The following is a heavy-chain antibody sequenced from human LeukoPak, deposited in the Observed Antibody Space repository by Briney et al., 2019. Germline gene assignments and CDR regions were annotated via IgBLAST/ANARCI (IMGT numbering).Heavy chain of an antibody. J-gene: IGHJ4*02. D-gene: IGHD3-22*01. CDR3: ARANDNDGSSGYSHDY. CDR1: GFTFSRYW. Sequence: PGGSLRLSCAASGFTFSRYWMHWVRQTPEKGLVWVSRINTDGTTTDYAGPVKGRFTISRDNAKSTLYLQMNSLRAEDTAEYYCARANDNDGSSGYSHDYWGQGTLVTVSS. CDR2: INTDGTTT. V-gene: IGHV3-74*01.